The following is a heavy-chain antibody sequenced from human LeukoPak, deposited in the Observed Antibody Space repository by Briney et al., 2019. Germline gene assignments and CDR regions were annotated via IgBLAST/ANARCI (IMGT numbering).Heavy chain of an antibody. CDR3: ARDVVQGFDY. Sequence: GGSLRLSCAASGFTFSTYWMHWVRQAPGKGLVWVSRINPDGTTTSYADSVKGRFTISRDNANDTVYLQMNSLGAEDTAVYYCARDVVQGFDYWGQGTLVTVSS. V-gene: IGHV3-74*01. D-gene: IGHD2-2*01. CDR2: INPDGTTT. CDR1: GFTFSTYW. J-gene: IGHJ4*02.